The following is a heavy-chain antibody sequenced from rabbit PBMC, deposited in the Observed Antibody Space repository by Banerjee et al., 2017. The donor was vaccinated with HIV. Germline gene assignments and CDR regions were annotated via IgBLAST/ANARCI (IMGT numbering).Heavy chain of an antibody. Sequence: QEQLVESGGGLVQPEGSLTLTCTASGFSFSSSYYMCWVRQAPGKGLEWIACIYGGSSGSAFYANWVNGRFTISRTTTTVDLKMTSLTASDTATYFCARAARGDADYGPYYLNLWGPGTLVTVS. CDR2: IYGGSSGSA. D-gene: IGHD2-1*01. CDR1: GFSFSSSYY. J-gene: IGHJ4*01. V-gene: IGHV1S45*01. CDR3: ARAARGDADYGPYYLNL.